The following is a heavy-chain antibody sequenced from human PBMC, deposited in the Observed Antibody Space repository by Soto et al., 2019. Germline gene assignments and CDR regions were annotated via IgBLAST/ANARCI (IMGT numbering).Heavy chain of an antibody. CDR3: ARRSDFWSGYKAYGIDV. CDR1: GYSFTSYW. J-gene: IGHJ6*02. CDR2: IYPGDSDT. Sequence: PGESLKISCKGSGYSFTSYWIGWVRQMPGKGLEWMGIIYPGDSDTRYSPSFQGQVTISADKSISTAYLQWSSLKASDTAMYYCARRSDFWSGYKAYGIDVWRQGTTVTVSS. V-gene: IGHV5-51*01. D-gene: IGHD3-3*01.